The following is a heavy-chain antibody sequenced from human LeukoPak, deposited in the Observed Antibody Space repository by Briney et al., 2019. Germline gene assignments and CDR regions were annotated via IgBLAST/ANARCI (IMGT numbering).Heavy chain of an antibody. Sequence: GGSLRLSCAASGFTFSTYSMNWVRQAPGKGLEWVSYISSGSSTIYYADSVKGRFTISRDYAKNSLYLQMNSLRAEETAVYYCARELYGDYSFDYWGQGTLVTVSS. J-gene: IGHJ4*02. V-gene: IGHV3-48*04. D-gene: IGHD4-17*01. CDR2: ISSGSSTI. CDR3: ARELYGDYSFDY. CDR1: GFTFSTYS.